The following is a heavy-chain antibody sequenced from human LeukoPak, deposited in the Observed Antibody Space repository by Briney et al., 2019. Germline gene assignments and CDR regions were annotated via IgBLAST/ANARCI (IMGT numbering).Heavy chain of an antibody. D-gene: IGHD3-10*01. CDR1: GGSISSSSYY. CDR2: IYYRGST. Sequence: SETLSLTCTVSGGSISSSSYYWGWIRQPPGKGLEWIGSIYYRGSTYYNPSLKSRVTISGDTSKNQFSLKLSSVTAADTAVYYCAASLWFGIYPDYWGQGSLVTVSS. J-gene: IGHJ4*02. V-gene: IGHV4-39*07. CDR3: AASLWFGIYPDY.